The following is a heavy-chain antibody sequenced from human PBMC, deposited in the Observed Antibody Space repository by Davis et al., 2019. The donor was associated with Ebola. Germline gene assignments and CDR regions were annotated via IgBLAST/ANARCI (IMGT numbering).Heavy chain of an antibody. CDR3: VREYVPGGFLYYYMDV. V-gene: IGHV3-48*01. Sequence: PGGSLRLSCAASGFTFSSHDMNWVRQAPGKELECISYISRSSNKIYYADSVKGRFTISRDNAKSSLYLQMDSLRAEDTAVYYCVREYVPGGFLYYYMDVWGKGTTVTVSS. J-gene: IGHJ6*03. D-gene: IGHD4-23*01. CDR2: ISRSSNKI. CDR1: GFTFSSHD.